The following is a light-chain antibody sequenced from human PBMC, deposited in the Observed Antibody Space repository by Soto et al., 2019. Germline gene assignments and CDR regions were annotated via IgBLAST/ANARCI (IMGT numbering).Light chain of an antibody. CDR2: DVF. Sequence: QSALTQPRSVSGSPGQSVTISCTGTSSDIGAYDYVFWYLQYPGKSPKLIIYDVFKRPSGVPARFSGSKSGNTASLTISGLQTEDEADYHCSSLAGSYTLVVGGGTK. CDR1: SSDIGAYDY. V-gene: IGLV2-11*01. CDR3: SSLAGSYTLV. J-gene: IGLJ3*02.